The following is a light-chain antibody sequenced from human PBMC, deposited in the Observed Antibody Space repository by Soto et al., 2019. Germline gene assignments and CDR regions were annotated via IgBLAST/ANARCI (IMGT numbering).Light chain of an antibody. CDR3: QQYGSSPTWT. Sequence: EIVLTQSPGTLSLSPGERATITCRASQSVSSSYLAWYQQTPGQAPRLLIYGASSRATGIPDRFSGSGSGTDVTLTISRLEPEDFAVYYCQQYGSSPTWTFGQGTKVESK. V-gene: IGKV3-20*01. CDR2: GAS. CDR1: QSVSSSY. J-gene: IGKJ1*01.